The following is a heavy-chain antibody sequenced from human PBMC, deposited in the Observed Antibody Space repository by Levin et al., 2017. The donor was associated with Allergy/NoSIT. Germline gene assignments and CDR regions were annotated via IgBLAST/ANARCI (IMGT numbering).Heavy chain of an antibody. J-gene: IGHJ3*02. V-gene: IGHV4-59*01. CDR3: ARDTISAFDI. CDR2: IYYSGST. CDR1: GGSISSYY. D-gene: IGHD5-12*01. Sequence: GSLRLSCTVSGGSISSYYWSWIRQPPGKGLEWIGYIYYSGSTNYNPSLKSRVTISVDTSKNQFSLKLSSVTAADTAVYYCARDTISAFDIWGQGTMVTVSS.